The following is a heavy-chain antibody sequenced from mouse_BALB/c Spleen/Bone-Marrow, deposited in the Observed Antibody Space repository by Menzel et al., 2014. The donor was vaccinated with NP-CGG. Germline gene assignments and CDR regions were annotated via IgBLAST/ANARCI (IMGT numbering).Heavy chain of an antibody. V-gene: IGHV1S81*02. CDR1: GYTFTNYF. Sequence: VQLQESGAELVKPGASVKLSCKASGYTFTNYFMYWVKQRPGQGLEWIGEINPNNGGTNFNENFKSKATLTLDKSSSTAYMQLSSLTSEDSAVYYCTRSDPGFAYWGHRTLVTVSA. J-gene: IGHJ3*01. CDR3: TRSDPGFAY. CDR2: INPNNGGT.